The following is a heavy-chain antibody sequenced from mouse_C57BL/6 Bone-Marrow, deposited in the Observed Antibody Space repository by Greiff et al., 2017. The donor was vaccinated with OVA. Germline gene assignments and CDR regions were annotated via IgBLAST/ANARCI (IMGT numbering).Heavy chain of an antibody. CDR2: FTMYSDAT. D-gene: IGHD3-2*02. V-gene: IGHV1-49*01. CDR1: YFAFMASA. Sequence: VVESGAELVRPGSSVKLSCKDSYFAFMASAMHWVKQRPGHGLEWIGSFTMYSDATEYSANFKGKATLTANTSSSTAYMELSSLTSEDSAGYYGARERGSSGSFAYWGQGTLVTVSA. J-gene: IGHJ3*01. CDR3: ARERGSSGSFAY.